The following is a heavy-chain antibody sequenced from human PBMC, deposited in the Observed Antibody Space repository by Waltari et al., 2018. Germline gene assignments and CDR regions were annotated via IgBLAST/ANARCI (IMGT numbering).Heavy chain of an antibody. CDR2: IYYSGST. J-gene: IGHJ4*02. Sequence: QLQLQESGPGLVKPSETLSLTCTVSGGSISSSSYYWGWIRQPPGKGLEWIGSIYYSGSTDYNPSLKSRVTISVDTSKNQFSLKLSSVTAADTAVYYCARHPFTMVRGVIKGFDYWGQGTLVTVSS. V-gene: IGHV4-39*07. D-gene: IGHD3-10*01. CDR3: ARHPFTMVRGVIKGFDY. CDR1: GGSISSSSYY.